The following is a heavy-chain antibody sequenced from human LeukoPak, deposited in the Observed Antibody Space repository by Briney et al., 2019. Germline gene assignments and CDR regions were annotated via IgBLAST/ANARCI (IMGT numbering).Heavy chain of an antibody. Sequence: PSETLSLTCTVSGDSITTYYWSWIRQAPGKGLECIGYIYVNGDTNQNPSLKGRVTISLDTSRNQFSLRLTSVTAADTAVYYCATRIAAAGSRGAFDIWGQGTMVTVSS. CDR2: IYVNGDT. D-gene: IGHD6-13*01. J-gene: IGHJ3*02. V-gene: IGHV4-4*09. CDR1: GDSITTYY. CDR3: ATRIAAAGSRGAFDI.